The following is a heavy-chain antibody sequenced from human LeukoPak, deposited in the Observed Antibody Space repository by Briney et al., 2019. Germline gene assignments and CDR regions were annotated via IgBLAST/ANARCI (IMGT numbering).Heavy chain of an antibody. Sequence: SETLSLTCAVYGGSFSGYYWSWIRQPPGKGLEWIGEINHSGSTNYNPSLKSRVTISVDTSKNQFSLKLSSVTAADTAVYYCARAGILSTIFQGYCSGGSCYDPYFDYWGQGTLVTVSS. CDR2: INHSGST. CDR1: GGSFSGYY. J-gene: IGHJ4*02. CDR3: ARAGILSTIFQGYCSGGSCYDPYFDY. V-gene: IGHV4-34*01. D-gene: IGHD2-15*01.